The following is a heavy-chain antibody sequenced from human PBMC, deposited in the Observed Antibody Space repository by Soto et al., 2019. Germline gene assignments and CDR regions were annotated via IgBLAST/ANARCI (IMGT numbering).Heavy chain of an antibody. CDR3: AKVDNYGYGDY. CDR1: GYTFTTYG. J-gene: IGHJ4*02. V-gene: IGHV1-18*01. Sequence: QVQLVQSGAEVKKPGASVKVSCKASGYTFTTYGISWVRQAPGQGLEWMGWVSGYNGNTKYAQKFQGRVTMTTDTSTATAYMELRSLRSADTAVYYCAKVDNYGYGDYWGLGTLVTVSS. D-gene: IGHD5-18*01. CDR2: VSGYNGNT.